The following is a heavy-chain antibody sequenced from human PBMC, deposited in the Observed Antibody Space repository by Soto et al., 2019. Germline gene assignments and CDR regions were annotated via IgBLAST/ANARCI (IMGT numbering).Heavy chain of an antibody. CDR1: GGTFSSYA. V-gene: IGHV1-69*13. CDR3: ARGGNSDMSYYYYGMDV. Sequence: GASVKVSCKASGGTFSSYAISWVRQAPGQGLEWMGGIIPIFGTANYAQKFQGRVTITADESTSTAYMELSSLRSEDTAVYYCARGGNSDMSYYYYGMDVWGKGTTVTVSS. D-gene: IGHD2-21*02. CDR2: IIPIFGTA. J-gene: IGHJ6*04.